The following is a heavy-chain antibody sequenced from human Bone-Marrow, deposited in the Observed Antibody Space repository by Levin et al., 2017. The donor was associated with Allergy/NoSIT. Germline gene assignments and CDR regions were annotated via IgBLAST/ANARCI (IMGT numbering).Heavy chain of an antibody. CDR3: ARDRSWPLTIFGVVTPTRGMDV. V-gene: IGHV3-66*03. CDR1: GFTVSSNY. J-gene: IGHJ6*02. CDR2: IYSCGST. Sequence: GGSLRLSCAASGFTVSSNYMSWVRQAPGKGLEWVSVIYSCGSTYYADSVKGRFTISRDNSKNTLYLQMNSLRAEDTAVYYCARDRSWPLTIFGVVTPTRGMDVWGQGTTVTVSS. D-gene: IGHD3-3*01.